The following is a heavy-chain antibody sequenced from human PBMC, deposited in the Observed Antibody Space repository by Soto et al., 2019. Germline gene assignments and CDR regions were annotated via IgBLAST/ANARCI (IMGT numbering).Heavy chain of an antibody. J-gene: IGHJ6*04. D-gene: IGHD1-26*01. CDR2: ISSDGSSY. CDR1: GFTLTTNG. Sequence: QVQLLETGGGVVQPGRFLRLSCVAYGFTLTTNGMHWVRQAPGQGLECVAGISSDGSSYYYGDSVRGRFTISRDTSKHTLFLEMNSLTTADTAVYYCAKYRGLAESGTWSHYYYGMAVWGKETSVTVSA. V-gene: IGHV3-30*18. CDR3: AKYRGLAESGTWSHYYYGMAV.